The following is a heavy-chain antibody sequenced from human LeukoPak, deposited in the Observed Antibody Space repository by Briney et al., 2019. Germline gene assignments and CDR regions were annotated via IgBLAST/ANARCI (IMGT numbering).Heavy chain of an antibody. CDR2: IYYSGST. CDR1: GGSISSSSYY. D-gene: IGHD3-10*01. Sequence: SETLSLTCTVSGGSISSSSYYWGWIRQPPGKGLEWIGSIYYSGSTYYNPSLKSRVTISVDTSKNQFSLKLSTVTAEDTAVYYCATVLNYGSGSYYKIFDYWGQGTLVTVSS. J-gene: IGHJ4*02. V-gene: IGHV4-39*07. CDR3: ATVLNYGSGSYYKIFDY.